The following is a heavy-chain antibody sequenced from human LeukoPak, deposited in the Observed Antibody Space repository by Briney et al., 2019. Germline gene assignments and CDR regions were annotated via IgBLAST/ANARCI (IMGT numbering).Heavy chain of an antibody. CDR2: INPNSGGT. J-gene: IGHJ5*02. D-gene: IGHD5-12*01. CDR1: GYTFTVYY. CDR3: ARDHHLVTTKGPHNWLDP. Sequence: ASVKVSFKASGYTFTVYYMHWVRQAPGQGLEWMGWINPNSGGTNYAQKFQGRVTMTRDTSISTAYMELSRLRSDDTAVYYCARDHHLVTTKGPHNWLDPWGQGTLVTVSS. V-gene: IGHV1-2*02.